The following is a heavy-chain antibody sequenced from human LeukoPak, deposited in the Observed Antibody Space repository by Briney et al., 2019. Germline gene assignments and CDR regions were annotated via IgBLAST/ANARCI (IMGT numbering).Heavy chain of an antibody. CDR3: ARTGFSSEFDY. D-gene: IGHD5-18*01. Sequence: GGSLRLSCAASGFTFSDYWMHWVRQAPGKGLIWVSRIYSDGSSATYADSVKGRFTISRDNAKDTPYLQVNNLRAEDTAVYYCARTGFSSEFDYWGQGTLVTVSS. J-gene: IGHJ4*02. CDR2: IYSDGSSA. CDR1: GFTFSDYW. V-gene: IGHV3-74*01.